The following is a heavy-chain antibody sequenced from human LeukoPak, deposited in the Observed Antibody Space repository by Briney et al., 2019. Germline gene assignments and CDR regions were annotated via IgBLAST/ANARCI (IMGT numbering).Heavy chain of an antibody. CDR3: ARATIFGVGANWFDP. CDR1: GGSISSSNW. Sequence: SGTLSLTCAVSGGSISSSNWWSWVRQPPGKGLEWIGEIYHSGSTYYNPSLKSRVTISVDRSKNQFSLKLSSVTAADTAVYYCARATIFGVGANWFDPWGQGTLVTVSS. J-gene: IGHJ5*02. V-gene: IGHV4-4*02. D-gene: IGHD3-3*01. CDR2: IYHSGST.